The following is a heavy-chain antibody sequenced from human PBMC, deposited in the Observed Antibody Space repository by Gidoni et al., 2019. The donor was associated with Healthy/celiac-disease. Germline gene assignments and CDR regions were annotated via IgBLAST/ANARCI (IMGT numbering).Heavy chain of an antibody. J-gene: IGHJ1*01. D-gene: IGHD6-13*01. CDR3: AKDGPPRAAAGERYFQH. CDR1: GFTFSSYA. Sequence: EVQLLESGGGLVQPGGSLRLSCAASGFTFSSYAMSWVRQAAGKGLEWVSAISGSGGSTYYADSVKGRFTISRDNSKNTLYLQMNSLRAEDTAVYYCAKDGPPRAAAGERYFQHWGQGTLVTVSS. CDR2: ISGSGGST. V-gene: IGHV3-23*01.